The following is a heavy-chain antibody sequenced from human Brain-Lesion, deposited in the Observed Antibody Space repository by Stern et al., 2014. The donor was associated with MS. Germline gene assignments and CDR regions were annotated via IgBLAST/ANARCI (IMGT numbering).Heavy chain of an antibody. J-gene: IGHJ4*02. CDR2: IYYRGST. CDR1: GGSISSSSYY. Sequence: VQLQESGPGLVKPSETLSLTCTVSGGSISSSSYYWGWIRQPPGQGLEWIGSIYYRGSTYYNPSLQSRVTISMDTSNTQFPLTLSSVTAADTAVYFCAKLWLGELPESPFDYWGQGTLVTVSS. D-gene: IGHD3-10*01. V-gene: IGHV4-39*01. CDR3: AKLWLGELPESPFDY.